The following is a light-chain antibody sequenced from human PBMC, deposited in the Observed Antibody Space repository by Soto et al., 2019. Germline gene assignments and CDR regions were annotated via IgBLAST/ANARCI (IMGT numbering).Light chain of an antibody. J-gene: IGKJ1*01. CDR1: QSVLYSSNNKNY. CDR3: QQYYSTPWT. CDR2: WSS. V-gene: IGKV4-1*01. Sequence: DIVMTQSPDSLAVSLGERATINCKSSQSVLYSSNNKNYLAWYQQKPGQPPKLLIYWSSTRESGVPDPFSGSGSGKDSTLTISSLHAEDVAVYYCQQYYSTPWTFGQGTKVEIK.